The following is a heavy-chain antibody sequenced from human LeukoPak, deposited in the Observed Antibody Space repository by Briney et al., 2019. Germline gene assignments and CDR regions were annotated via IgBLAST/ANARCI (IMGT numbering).Heavy chain of an antibody. CDR1: GYTFTCYY. Sequence: ASXKVSCKASGYTFTCYYMHWVRQAPGQGLEWMGRINPNSGGTNYAQKFQGRVTMTSDTSISTAYMELSRLRSDDTAVYYCARGRVGAITFDYWGQGTLVTVSS. CDR3: ARGRVGAITFDY. J-gene: IGHJ4*02. CDR2: INPNSGGT. V-gene: IGHV1-2*06. D-gene: IGHD1-26*01.